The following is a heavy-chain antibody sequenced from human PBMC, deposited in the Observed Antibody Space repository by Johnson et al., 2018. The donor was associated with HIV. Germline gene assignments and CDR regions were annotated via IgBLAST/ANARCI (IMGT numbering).Heavy chain of an antibody. V-gene: IGHV3-30*02. Sequence: QVQLVESGGGVVQPGRSLRLSCAASGFTFSSYGMHWVRQAPGKGLEWVAFIRYDGSNKYYADSVKGRFTISRDNSKNTLYLQMNSLRAEDTAVYYCARDYDIPRDDAFDIWGQGTMVTVSS. J-gene: IGHJ3*02. CDR2: IRYDGSNK. CDR1: GFTFSSYG. D-gene: IGHD3-9*01. CDR3: ARDYDIPRDDAFDI.